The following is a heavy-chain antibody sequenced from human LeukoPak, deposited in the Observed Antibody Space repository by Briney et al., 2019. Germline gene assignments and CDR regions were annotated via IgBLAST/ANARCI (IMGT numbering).Heavy chain of an antibody. J-gene: IGHJ4*03. V-gene: IGHV1-18*01. Sequence: ASVKVSCKASGYTFTSYGISWVRQAPGQGLEWMGRISAYSGDTNYAQKLQGRVTMTTDTSTSTAYMELRSLRSDDTAVYYCARDNGYYFDYWGQGTTVIVSS. CDR2: ISAYSGDT. CDR1: GYTFTSYG. CDR3: ARDNGYYFDY. D-gene: IGHD6-25*01.